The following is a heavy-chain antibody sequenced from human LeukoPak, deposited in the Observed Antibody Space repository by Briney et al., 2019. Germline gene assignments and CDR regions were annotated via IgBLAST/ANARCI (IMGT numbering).Heavy chain of an antibody. CDR3: ATQAYYGSTNWFDP. CDR1: GFTVSSNY. CDR2: IYSGGST. V-gene: IGHV3-53*01. Sequence: GGSLRLSCAASGFTVSSNYMSWVRQAPGKGLEWVSVIYSGGSTYYADSVKGRFTISRDNSKNTLYLQMNSLRAEDTAVYYCATQAYYGSTNWFDPWGQGTLVTVSS. D-gene: IGHD3-10*01. J-gene: IGHJ5*02.